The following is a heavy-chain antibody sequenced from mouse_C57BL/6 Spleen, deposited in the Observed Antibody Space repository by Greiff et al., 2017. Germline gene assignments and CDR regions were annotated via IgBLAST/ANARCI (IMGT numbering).Heavy chain of an antibody. V-gene: IGHV5-16*01. Sequence: EVQLQESEGGLVQPGSSMKLSCTASGFTFSDYYMAWVRQVPEKGLEWVANINYDGSSTYYLDSLKSRFIISRDNAKNILYLQMSSLKSEDTATYYCAREGGYYGSSPFAYWGQGTLVTVSA. CDR2: INYDGSST. D-gene: IGHD1-1*01. CDR1: GFTFSDYY. CDR3: AREGGYYGSSPFAY. J-gene: IGHJ3*01.